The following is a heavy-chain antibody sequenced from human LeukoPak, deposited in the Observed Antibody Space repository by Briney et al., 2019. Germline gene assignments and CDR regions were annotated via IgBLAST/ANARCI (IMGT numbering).Heavy chain of an antibody. Sequence: GESLKISCKGSGYSFTSYWIGWVRQMPGKGLEWMGIIYPGDSDTRYSPSFQGQVTISADKSISTAYLQWSSLKASDTAMCYCARRGSSGWYGGGYFDYWGQGTLVTVSS. J-gene: IGHJ4*02. CDR3: ARRGSSGWYGGGYFDY. D-gene: IGHD6-19*01. CDR1: GYSFTSYW. V-gene: IGHV5-51*01. CDR2: IYPGDSDT.